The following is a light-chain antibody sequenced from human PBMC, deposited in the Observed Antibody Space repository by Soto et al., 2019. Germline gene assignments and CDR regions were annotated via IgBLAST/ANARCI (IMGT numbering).Light chain of an antibody. CDR3: QQYSSYST. Sequence: DIQMTQAPSTLSASVGDRVTITCRASQSIDNWLAWYQKKPGKAPKLLIYDASNLESGVPSRFSGSGSGTEYTLTISSLQPDDFATYYCQQYSSYSTFGQGTKVDIK. CDR1: QSIDNW. V-gene: IGKV1-5*01. CDR2: DAS. J-gene: IGKJ1*01.